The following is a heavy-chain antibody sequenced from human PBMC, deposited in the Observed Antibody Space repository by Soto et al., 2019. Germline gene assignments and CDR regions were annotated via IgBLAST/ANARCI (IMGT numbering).Heavy chain of an antibody. CDR2: ISAYNGNT. D-gene: IGHD6-19*01. Sequence: ASVKVSCKASGYTFTSYGISWVRQAPGQGLEWMGWISAYNGNTNYAQKLQGRVTMTTDTSTSTAYMELRSLRSDDTAVYYCARAQFSPESSGWSGTHDYWGQGTLVTVSS. J-gene: IGHJ4*02. CDR3: ARAQFSPESSGWSGTHDY. CDR1: GYTFTSYG. V-gene: IGHV1-18*01.